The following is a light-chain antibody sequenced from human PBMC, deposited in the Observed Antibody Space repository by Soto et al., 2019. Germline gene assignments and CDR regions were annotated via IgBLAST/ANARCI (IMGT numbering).Light chain of an antibody. Sequence: EIVMRQSPATMSVSPGERATLSCRASQSVRSNLAWYQQKPGQAPRLLIYGASTRATGIPARFSGSGSGTEFTLTVSSLQSEDFAVYYCQQYNNGPPITFGQGTRLEIK. CDR3: QQYNNGPPIT. CDR2: GAS. J-gene: IGKJ5*01. V-gene: IGKV3-15*01. CDR1: QSVRSN.